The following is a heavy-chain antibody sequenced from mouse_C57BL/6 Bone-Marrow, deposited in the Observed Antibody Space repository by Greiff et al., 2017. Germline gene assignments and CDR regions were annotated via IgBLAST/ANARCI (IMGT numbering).Heavy chain of an antibody. CDR2: IWSGGST. CDR1: GSSLTSYG. J-gene: IGHJ4*01. CDR3: ARNLCHGNNVMDY. V-gene: IGHV2-2*01. D-gene: IGHD2-1*01. Sequence: VKVEESGPGLVQPSQSLSITCTVSGSSLTSYGVHWVRQSPGKGLEWLGAIWSGGSTDYNAAFISRLSISKDNYKSQVFFKMNRLQADDTAIYYCARNLCHGNNVMDYWGQGTSVTVSS.